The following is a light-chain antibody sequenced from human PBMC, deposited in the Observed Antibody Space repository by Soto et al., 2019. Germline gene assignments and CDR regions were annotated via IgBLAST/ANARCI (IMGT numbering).Light chain of an antibody. CDR2: LDRSGSY. V-gene: IGLV4-60*02. CDR1: SGHSTYI. Sequence: QPVLTQSSSASASLGSSVKLTCILSSGHSTYIIAWHQQQPGKAPRFLMTLDRSGSYNRGSGVHDRLSGSSSGADRYLTSSNHQCEDEGDYYCEIWYTNANKVFGGGTKLTVL. CDR3: EIWYTNANKV. J-gene: IGLJ3*02.